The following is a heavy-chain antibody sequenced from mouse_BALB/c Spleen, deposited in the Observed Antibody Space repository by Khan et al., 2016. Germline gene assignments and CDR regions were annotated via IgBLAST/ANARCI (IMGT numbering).Heavy chain of an antibody. CDR3: AREENGNYGDYFDY. J-gene: IGHJ2*01. V-gene: IGHV5-6-5*01. CDR2: ISTGDST. D-gene: IGHD2-1*01. Sequence: EVELVESGGGLVKPGGSLKLSCAASGFTFSNYAMSWVRQSPEKRLEWVASISTGDSTYYGASVKGRFTITRDNARNILYLQMSSLRSEDTAMFYCAREENGNYGDYFDYWGQGTTLTVSS. CDR1: GFTFSNYA.